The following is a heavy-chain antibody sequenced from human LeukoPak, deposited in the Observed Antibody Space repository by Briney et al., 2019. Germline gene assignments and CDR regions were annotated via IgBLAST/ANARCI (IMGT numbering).Heavy chain of an antibody. CDR3: AKDVGPYCSSTGCPRDY. D-gene: IGHD2-2*01. CDR1: GFTFSSYG. V-gene: IGHV3-30*02. Sequence: GGSLRLSCAASGFTFSSYGMHWVRQAPGKGLEWVAFIRYDGSNKYYADSVKGRFTISRDNSKNTLYLQMNSLRAEDTAVYYCAKDVGPYCSSTGCPRDYWGQGTLVTVSS. CDR2: IRYDGSNK. J-gene: IGHJ4*02.